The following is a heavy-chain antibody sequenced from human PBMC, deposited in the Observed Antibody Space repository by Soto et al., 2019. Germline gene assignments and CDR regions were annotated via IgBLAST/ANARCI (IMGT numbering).Heavy chain of an antibody. J-gene: IGHJ3*02. D-gene: IGHD6-13*01. Sequence: EVQLVESGGGLVQPGGSLRLSCAASGFTFSSYSMNWVRQAPGKGLEWVSYISSSSSTIYYADSVKGRFTISRDNAKNSLYLQMNSLRAEDTAVYYCASSSSWQFDAFDIWGQGTMVTVSS. CDR3: ASSSSWQFDAFDI. V-gene: IGHV3-48*01. CDR2: ISSSSSTI. CDR1: GFTFSSYS.